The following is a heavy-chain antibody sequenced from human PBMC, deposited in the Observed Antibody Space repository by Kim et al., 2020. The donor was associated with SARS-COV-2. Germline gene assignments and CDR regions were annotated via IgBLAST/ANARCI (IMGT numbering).Heavy chain of an antibody. V-gene: IGHV4-4*02. D-gene: IGHD5-18*01. Sequence: NPALKSRVTISVDKSKNQFSLKLSSVTAADTAVYYCARDPDTAMGSNPDYWGQGTLVTVSS. CDR3: ARDPDTAMGSNPDY. J-gene: IGHJ4*02.